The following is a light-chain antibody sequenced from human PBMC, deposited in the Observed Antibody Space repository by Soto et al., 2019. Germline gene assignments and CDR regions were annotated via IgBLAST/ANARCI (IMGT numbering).Light chain of an antibody. V-gene: IGKV3-15*01. CDR1: QSVSSL. Sequence: EVVLTQSPATLSVCPGEKATRSCRASQSVSSLLAWYQQKPGQAPRLLIYRASTRATGISGSFSGSGSGTEFTLTITSLQSEDFAVYYCQQYNEWPITFGQGTRLEIK. CDR3: QQYNEWPIT. J-gene: IGKJ5*01. CDR2: RAS.